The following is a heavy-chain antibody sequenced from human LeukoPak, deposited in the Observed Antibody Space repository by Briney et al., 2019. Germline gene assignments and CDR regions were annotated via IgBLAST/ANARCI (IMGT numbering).Heavy chain of an antibody. CDR1: GFTVSSNF. CDR2: IYSGGDT. CDR3: ARGPSYSSGWCSH. D-gene: IGHD6-19*01. J-gene: IGHJ4*02. Sequence: GGSLRLSCAASGFTVSSNFMSWVRQAPGKGLEWVSVIYSGGDTYYADSVKGRFTISRDNSKNTLYLQMNSLRAEDTAVYYCARGPSYSSGWCSHWGQGTLVTVSS. V-gene: IGHV3-53*01.